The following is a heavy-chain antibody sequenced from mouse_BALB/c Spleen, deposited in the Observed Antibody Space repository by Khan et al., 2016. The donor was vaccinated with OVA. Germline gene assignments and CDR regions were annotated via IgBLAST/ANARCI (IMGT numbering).Heavy chain of an antibody. CDR1: GYTFTDYY. Sequence: VQLQESGAELARPGASVKLSCKASGYTFTDYYINWMRQRTGQGLEWIGEISPGGDNTYYNEKFKGKATLTADQSSSTAYMQLSSLTSEDSAVYFWAREWAAWFPYWGQGTLVTVSA. V-gene: IGHV1-77*01. J-gene: IGHJ3*01. CDR2: ISPGGDNT. CDR3: AREWAAWFPY.